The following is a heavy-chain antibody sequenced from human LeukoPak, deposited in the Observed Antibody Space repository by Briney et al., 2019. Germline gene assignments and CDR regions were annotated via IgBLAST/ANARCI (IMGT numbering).Heavy chain of an antibody. CDR1: GFTFSSYA. D-gene: IGHD3-22*01. Sequence: GGSLRLSCAASGFTFSSYAMHWVRQAPGKGLEWVSGISWNGDTIGSADSVKGRFSISRDNAKNSLYLHMNGLRPEDTALYYCAKDSGFFFGAFDIWGQGTLVTVSS. CDR3: AKDSGFFFGAFDI. J-gene: IGHJ3*02. V-gene: IGHV3-9*01. CDR2: ISWNGDTI.